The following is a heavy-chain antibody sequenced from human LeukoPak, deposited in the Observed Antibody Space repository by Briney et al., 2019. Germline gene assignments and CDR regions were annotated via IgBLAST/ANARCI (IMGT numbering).Heavy chain of an antibody. CDR3: ARDSYYDFWSGYDN. CDR2: IYYSGNT. V-gene: IGHV4-59*01. Sequence: SETLSLTCTVSGGSISSYYWSWIRQPPGKGLEWIGYIYYSGNTNYNPSLKSRVTISVDTSKNQFSLKLNSVTAADTAVYYCARDSYYDFWSGYDNWGHGNLVTVSS. D-gene: IGHD3-3*01. J-gene: IGHJ4*01. CDR1: GGSISSYY.